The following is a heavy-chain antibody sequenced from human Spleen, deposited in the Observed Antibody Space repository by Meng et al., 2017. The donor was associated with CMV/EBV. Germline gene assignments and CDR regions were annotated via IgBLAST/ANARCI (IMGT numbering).Heavy chain of an antibody. J-gene: IGHJ4*02. Sequence: SETLSLTCAVYGGSFSGYYWSWIRQPPGKGLEWNGEINHSGSTNYNPSLKSRVTISVDTSKNQFSLKLSSVTAADTAVYYCARGSTSVTMIVVVFTSASLAYDSWGQGTLVTVSS. V-gene: IGHV4-34*01. CDR3: ARGSTSVTMIVVVFTSASLAYDS. CDR1: GGSFSGYY. D-gene: IGHD3-22*01. CDR2: INHSGST.